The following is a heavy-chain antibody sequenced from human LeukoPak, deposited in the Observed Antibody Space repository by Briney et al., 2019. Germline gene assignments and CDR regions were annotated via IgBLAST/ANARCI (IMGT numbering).Heavy chain of an antibody. CDR1: GFTFTTYG. CDR2: IWYDGSNK. Sequence: GRSLRLSCAASGFTFTTYGMHWVRQAPGKGLEWVAVIWYDGSNKYYADSVKGRFTISRDNSKNTMHLQMNSLRAEDSAVYYCAKEASSGWYYFDYWGQGTLVTVSS. D-gene: IGHD6-19*01. J-gene: IGHJ4*02. V-gene: IGHV3-33*06. CDR3: AKEASSGWYYFDY.